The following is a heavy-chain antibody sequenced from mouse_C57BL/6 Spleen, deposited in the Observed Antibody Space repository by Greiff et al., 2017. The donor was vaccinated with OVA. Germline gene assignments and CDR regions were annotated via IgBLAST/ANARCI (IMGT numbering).Heavy chain of an antibody. Sequence: VKLVESGPGLVAPSQSLSITCTVSGFSLTSYGVHWVRQPPGKGLEWLVVIWSDGSTTYNSALKSRLSISKDNSKSQVFLKMNSLQTDDTAMYYCARQDSNYVGYAMDYWGQGTSVTVSS. V-gene: IGHV2-6-1*01. CDR1: GFSLTSYG. CDR3: ARQDSNYVGYAMDY. CDR2: IWSDGST. D-gene: IGHD2-5*01. J-gene: IGHJ4*01.